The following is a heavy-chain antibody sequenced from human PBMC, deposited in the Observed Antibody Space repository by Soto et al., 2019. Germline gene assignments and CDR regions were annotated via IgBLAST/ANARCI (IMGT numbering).Heavy chain of an antibody. CDR1: GFTFSNNA. CDR3: AKAREGQNPCYYGLDV. CDR2: ISGTGYGT. J-gene: IGHJ4*01. Sequence: GGSLRLSCAASGFTFSNNAMNWVRQAPGKGLEWVSGISGTGYGTYYADSVKGRFTISRDSSNNTLCLQMNSLRGEDTAIYDYAKAREGQNPCYYGLDVWGQGSLVTVSS. V-gene: IGHV3-23*01. D-gene: IGHD2-15*01.